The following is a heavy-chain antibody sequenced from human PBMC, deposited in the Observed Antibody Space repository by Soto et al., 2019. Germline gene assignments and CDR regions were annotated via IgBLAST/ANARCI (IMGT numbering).Heavy chain of an antibody. V-gene: IGHV3-33*01. D-gene: IGHD4-17*01. CDR1: GFTFSDYG. CDR2: IWSVGSRQ. CDR3: ARFGYGDYLNYFDY. Sequence: QVQLVESGGGVVQPGRSLRLSCAASGFTFSDYGMYWVRQAPGKGLEWVAMIWSVGSRQFYADSVKGRFTVSRDNSKNTHYLQMNSLGAEDTAVYYCARFGYGDYLNYFDYWGQGTLVTVSS. J-gene: IGHJ4*02.